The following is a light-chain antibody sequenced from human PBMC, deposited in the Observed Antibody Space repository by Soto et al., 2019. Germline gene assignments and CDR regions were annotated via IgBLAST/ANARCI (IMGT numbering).Light chain of an antibody. Sequence: QAVVTQEPSLTVSPGGTVTLTCGSSTGAVTSGHYPYWFQQKPGQAPRTLIFNTNNKHSWTPARFSGSLLGGKAALTLSGAQPEDEAAYYCLLAYSGDREVFGGGTQLTVL. CDR2: NTN. V-gene: IGLV7-46*01. J-gene: IGLJ3*02. CDR3: LLAYSGDREV. CDR1: TGAVTSGHY.